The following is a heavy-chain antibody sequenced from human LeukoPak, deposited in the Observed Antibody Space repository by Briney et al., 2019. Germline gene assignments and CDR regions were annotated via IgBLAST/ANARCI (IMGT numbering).Heavy chain of an antibody. Sequence: GGSLRLSCAASGFTVSSNYMTWVRQAPGKGLEWVSVIYSGGSTYYADSVKGRFTISRDNSKNTLFLQMNSLRAEDTAVYYCARNFALDYWGQGTLVTVSS. J-gene: IGHJ4*02. CDR1: GFTVSSNY. V-gene: IGHV3-53*01. CDR3: ARNFALDY. CDR2: IYSGGST.